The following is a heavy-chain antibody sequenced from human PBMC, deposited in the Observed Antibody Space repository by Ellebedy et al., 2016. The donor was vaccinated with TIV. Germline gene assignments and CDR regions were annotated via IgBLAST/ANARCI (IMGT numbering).Heavy chain of an antibody. V-gene: IGHV1-8*01. CDR1: GYTFTTYD. Sequence: AASVKVSCKASGYTFTTYDINWARQATGQGLEWMGWMNPNSGYTAYAQKFQGRVTMTRSTSTSTAYMELSSLRSEDTAVYYCAKGAIWFGAYGMDVWGQGTTVTVSS. J-gene: IGHJ6*02. D-gene: IGHD3-10*01. CDR3: AKGAIWFGAYGMDV. CDR2: MNPNSGYT.